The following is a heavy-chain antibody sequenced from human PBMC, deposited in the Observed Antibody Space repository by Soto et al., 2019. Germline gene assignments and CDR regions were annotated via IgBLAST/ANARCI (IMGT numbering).Heavy chain of an antibody. Sequence: SETLSLTCTVSGGSISSYYWSWIRQPPGKGLEWIGYIYYSGSTNYNPSLKSRVTISVDTSKNQFSLKLSSVTAADTAVYYCARGGYGDYRNWFDPWGQGTLVTVSS. CDR2: IYYSGST. J-gene: IGHJ5*02. CDR3: ARGGYGDYRNWFDP. CDR1: GGSISSYY. D-gene: IGHD4-17*01. V-gene: IGHV4-59*01.